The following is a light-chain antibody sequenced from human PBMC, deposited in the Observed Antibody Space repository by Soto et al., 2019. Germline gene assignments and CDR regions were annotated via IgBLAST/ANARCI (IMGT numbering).Light chain of an antibody. Sequence: EIVLTQSPGTPSLSPGESATLSCRASQSAFGTYLAWFQQKPGQAPRLLIYGASSRASGIPDRFSGSGSATDFFLTISRVQPEDFAVYYCHQYGNSPWTLGQGTKVEI. V-gene: IGKV3-20*01. CDR3: HQYGNSPWT. CDR2: GAS. CDR1: QSAFGTY. J-gene: IGKJ1*01.